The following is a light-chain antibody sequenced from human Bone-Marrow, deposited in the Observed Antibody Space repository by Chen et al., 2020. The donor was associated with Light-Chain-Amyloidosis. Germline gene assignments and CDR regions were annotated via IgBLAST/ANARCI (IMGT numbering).Light chain of an antibody. CDR3: QQYDNWPQT. CDR1: QSVRAN. V-gene: IGKV3-15*01. Sequence: EVVMTQSLATLSVSPGESATLSCRASQSVRANLAWYQQKSGQAPRLLIYGASFRATGISARISGSGSGTDFTLTISSLQSEDFAVYYCQQYDNWPQTFGQGTKLEIK. J-gene: IGKJ2*01. CDR2: GAS.